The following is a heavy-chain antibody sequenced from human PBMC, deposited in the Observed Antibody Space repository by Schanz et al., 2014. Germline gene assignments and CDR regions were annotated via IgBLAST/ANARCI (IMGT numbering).Heavy chain of an antibody. CDR3: ARELRLEYYFDY. CDR2: INPNSGGT. D-gene: IGHD4-17*01. Sequence: QVQLVQSGGEVKKPGASVKVSCKASGYTFRHYGISWLRQAPGQGLEWMGRINPNSGGTNYAQKFQGRVTMTRDTSISTAYMELSSLRSDDTAVYYCARELRLEYYFDYWGQGTQVTVSS. CDR1: GYTFRHYG. J-gene: IGHJ4*02. V-gene: IGHV1-2*02.